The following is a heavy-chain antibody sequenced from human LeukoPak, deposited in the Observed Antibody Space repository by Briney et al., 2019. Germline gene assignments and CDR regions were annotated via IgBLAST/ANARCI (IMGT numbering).Heavy chain of an antibody. CDR3: ARDESCSSTSCYEAHNWFDP. CDR1: GFTFSSYW. D-gene: IGHD2-2*01. V-gene: IGHV3-7*01. J-gene: IGHJ5*02. CDR2: IKQDGSEK. Sequence: GGSLRLSCAASGFTFSSYWMSWARQAPGKGLEWVANIKQDGSEKYYVDPVKGRFTISRDNAKNSLYLQMNSLRAEDTAVYYCARDESCSSTSCYEAHNWFDPWGQGTLVTVSS.